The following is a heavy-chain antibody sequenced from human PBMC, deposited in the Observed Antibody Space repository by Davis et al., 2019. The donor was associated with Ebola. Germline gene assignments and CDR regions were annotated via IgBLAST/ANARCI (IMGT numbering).Heavy chain of an antibody. CDR1: GFTFSSVW. D-gene: IGHD2-15*01. V-gene: IGHV3-15*07. CDR2: IKSNSDGGTA. J-gene: IGHJ6*02. CDR3: TKELPRIEVVPHVMRGMDV. Sequence: PGGSLRLSCTASGFTFSSVWMNWVRQAPGKGLEWVGHIKSNSDGGTAKYAAPVKGRFTISRDDPRETVYLQMNSLKPEDTAVYYCTKELPRIEVVPHVMRGMDVWGQGTTVTVSS.